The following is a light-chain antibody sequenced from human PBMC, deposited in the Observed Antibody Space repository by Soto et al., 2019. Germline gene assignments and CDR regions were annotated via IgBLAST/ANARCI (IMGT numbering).Light chain of an antibody. CDR1: QSISNY. J-gene: IGKJ4*01. CDR3: QQSYGTPLT. Sequence: DMEKTQSPSSLSASVRDKVTITCRASQSISNYLNWYQHKPGKVPKLLIYAASSLQSGVPTRFSGSGSGTDFTLTINSLQPEDFATYYCQQSYGTPLTFGGGTKIEIK. V-gene: IGKV1-39*01. CDR2: AAS.